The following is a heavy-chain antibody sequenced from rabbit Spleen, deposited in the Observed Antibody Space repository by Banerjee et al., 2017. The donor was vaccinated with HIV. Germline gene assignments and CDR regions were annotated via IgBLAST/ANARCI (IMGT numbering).Heavy chain of an antibody. CDR1: GFDLSSYYY. J-gene: IGHJ4*01. CDR2: ISTNSGAT. Sequence: QEQVKETGGGLVQPGGSLTLSCKASGFDLSSYYYMCWVRQAPGKGLELVAYISTNSGATYYAGGAKGRFTISKTSATTVTRQRTSLTAADTATYFCARGVPGYDDAQDWWGPGTLVTVS. D-gene: IGHD6-1*01. CDR3: ARGVPGYDDAQDW. V-gene: IGHV1S45*01.